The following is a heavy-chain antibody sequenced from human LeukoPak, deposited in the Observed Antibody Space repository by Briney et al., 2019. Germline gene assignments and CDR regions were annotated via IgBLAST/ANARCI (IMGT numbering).Heavy chain of an antibody. V-gene: IGHV3-74*01. CDR3: ARDAPSVGGDYVEYFQH. D-gene: IGHD4-17*01. J-gene: IGHJ1*01. Sequence: GGSLGLSWAAFGFTFCSYWMNWVRQAPGKGLVWVSRINSDGSSTSYADSVKGGFTISRDNAKNTLYLQMTSLRAEDTAVYYCARDAPSVGGDYVEYFQHWGPGTLVPVPS. CDR2: INSDGSST. CDR1: GFTFCSYW.